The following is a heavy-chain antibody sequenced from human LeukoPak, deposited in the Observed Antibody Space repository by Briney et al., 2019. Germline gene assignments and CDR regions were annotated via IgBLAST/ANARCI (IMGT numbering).Heavy chain of an antibody. CDR3: ARDGSWGWAQYDH. CDR2: ISGSGETT. D-gene: IGHD5-24*01. J-gene: IGHJ4*02. CDR1: GFTSSSYV. Sequence: GGSLRLSCAASGFTSSSYVMHWVRQAPGKGLEWVSGISGSGETTYYADSVKGRFTTSRDNSKHTLFLQMNSLRAEDTALYYCARDGSWGWAQYDHWGQGILVTVSS. V-gene: IGHV3-23*01.